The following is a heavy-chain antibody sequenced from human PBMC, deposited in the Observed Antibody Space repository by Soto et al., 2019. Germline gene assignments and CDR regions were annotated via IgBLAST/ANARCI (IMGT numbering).Heavy chain of an antibody. CDR1: GFTFSSYA. V-gene: IGHV3-30-3*01. Sequence: PGGSLRLSCAASGFTFSSYAMHWVRQAPGKGLEWVAVISYDGSNKYYADSVKGRFTISRDNSKNTLYLQMNSLRAEDTAVYYCARGVYCSGGSCYGVFDYWGQGTLVTVSS. CDR2: ISYDGSNK. J-gene: IGHJ4*02. D-gene: IGHD2-15*01. CDR3: ARGVYCSGGSCYGVFDY.